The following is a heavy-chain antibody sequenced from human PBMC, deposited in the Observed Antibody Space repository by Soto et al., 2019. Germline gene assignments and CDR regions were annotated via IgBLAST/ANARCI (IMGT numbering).Heavy chain of an antibody. J-gene: IGHJ3*02. CDR2: IIPIFGTA. Sequence: SVKVACKASGCTLISYAISWVRRSPGQGLEWMGGIIPIFGTANYAQKFQGRVTITADESTSTAYMELSSLRSEDTAVYYCARCPVWASYRYNAFDICGQRTMVTVSS. CDR3: ARCPVWASYRYNAFDI. CDR1: GCTLISYA. V-gene: IGHV1-69*01. D-gene: IGHD3-16*02.